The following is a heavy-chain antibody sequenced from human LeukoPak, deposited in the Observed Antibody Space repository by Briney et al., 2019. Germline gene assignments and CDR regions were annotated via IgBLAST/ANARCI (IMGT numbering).Heavy chain of an antibody. D-gene: IGHD5-12*01. V-gene: IGHV1-2*02. CDR2: INPNSGGT. Sequence: ASVKVSCKASAYIFSHYFMYWVRQAPGQGLEWMGWINPNSGGTDYAQKFQGRVSMTRDMSISRPYMQLRRLRSDDTAVYYCARSALFGDSGYDYNWFDPWGQGTLVTVSS. J-gene: IGHJ5*02. CDR3: ARSALFGDSGYDYNWFDP. CDR1: AYIFSHYF.